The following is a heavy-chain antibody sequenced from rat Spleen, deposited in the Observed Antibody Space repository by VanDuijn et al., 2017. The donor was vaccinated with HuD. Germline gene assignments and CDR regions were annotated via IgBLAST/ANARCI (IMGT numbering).Heavy chain of an antibody. CDR3: ASQPYDGYYHGYVMDA. CDR2: ISYEGSST. Sequence: EVQLVESGGGLVQPGRSLKLSCAASGFTFSDYYMAWVRQAPKKGLEWVASISYEGSSTYYGDSVKGRFTISRDNAKSTLYLQMNSLRSEDTATYYCASQPYDGYYHGYVMDAWGQGASVTVSS. V-gene: IGHV5-22*01. D-gene: IGHD1-12*03. J-gene: IGHJ4*01. CDR1: GFTFSDYY.